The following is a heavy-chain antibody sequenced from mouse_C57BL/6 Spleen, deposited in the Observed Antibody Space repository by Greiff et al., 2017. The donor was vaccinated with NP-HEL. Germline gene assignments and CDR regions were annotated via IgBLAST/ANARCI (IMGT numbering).Heavy chain of an antibody. J-gene: IGHJ2*01. CDR2: IHPNSGST. V-gene: IGHV1-64*01. CDR3: ARGNWDERIDY. Sequence: VQLQQPGAELVKPGASVKLSCKASGYTFTSYWMHWVKQRPGQGLEWIGMIHPNSGSTNYNEKFKSKATLTVDKSSSTAYMQLSSLTSEDSAVYYCARGNWDERIDYWGQGTTLTVSS. D-gene: IGHD4-1*01. CDR1: GYTFTSYW.